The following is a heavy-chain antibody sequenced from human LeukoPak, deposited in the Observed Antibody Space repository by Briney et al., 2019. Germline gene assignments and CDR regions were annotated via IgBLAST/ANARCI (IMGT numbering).Heavy chain of an antibody. Sequence: PSETLSLTCAVYGGSFSGYYWSWIRQPPGKGLEWIGEINHSGSTNYNPSLKSRLTISIDTYRNQFSLTLTSVSAADTAVYFCARHMYGKGMAVWGKGTTVTVSS. J-gene: IGHJ6*04. V-gene: IGHV4-34*01. CDR3: ARHMYGKGMAV. CDR1: GGSFSGYY. CDR2: INHSGST. D-gene: IGHD4-17*01.